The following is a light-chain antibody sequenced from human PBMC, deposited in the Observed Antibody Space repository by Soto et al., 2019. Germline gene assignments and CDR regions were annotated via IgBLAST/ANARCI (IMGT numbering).Light chain of an antibody. Sequence: SYELTQPPSVSVAPGKTARITCGGNNIGSKSVHWYQQKPGQAPVLVIYYDSDRPSGIPERFSGSNSGNTATLTISRVEAGDEAGYCCQVWDSSSDHPFGGGTKVTV. J-gene: IGLJ2*01. CDR2: YDS. V-gene: IGLV3-21*04. CDR3: QVWDSSSDHP. CDR1: NIGSKS.